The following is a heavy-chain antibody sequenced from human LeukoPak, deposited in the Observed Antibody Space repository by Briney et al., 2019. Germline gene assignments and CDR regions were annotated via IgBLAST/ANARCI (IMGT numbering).Heavy chain of an antibody. Sequence: GGSLRLSCAASGFTFSSYWMSRVRQAPGKGLEWVANIKQDGSEKYYVDSVKGRFTISRDNAKNSLYLQMNSLRAEDTAVYYCARDVMGGDGYNLSWGQGTLVTVSS. CDR1: GFTFSSYW. V-gene: IGHV3-7*01. CDR2: IKQDGSEK. J-gene: IGHJ5*02. D-gene: IGHD5-24*01. CDR3: ARDVMGGDGYNLS.